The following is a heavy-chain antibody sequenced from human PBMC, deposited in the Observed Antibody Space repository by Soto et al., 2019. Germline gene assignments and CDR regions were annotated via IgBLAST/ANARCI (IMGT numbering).Heavy chain of an antibody. CDR2: IYPGDSDT. CDR1: GYSFTSYW. Sequence: GESLKISCKGSGYSFTSYWIGWVRQMPGKGLEWMGIIYPGDSDTRYSPSFQGQVTISADKSISTAYLQWSSLKASDTAMYYCARRRRITMVRGPAGWFDPWGQGTLVTV. J-gene: IGHJ5*02. V-gene: IGHV5-51*01. CDR3: ARRRRITMVRGPAGWFDP. D-gene: IGHD3-10*01.